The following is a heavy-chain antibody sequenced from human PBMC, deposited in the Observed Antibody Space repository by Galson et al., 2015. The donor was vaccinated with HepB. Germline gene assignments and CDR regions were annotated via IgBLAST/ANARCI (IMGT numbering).Heavy chain of an antibody. V-gene: IGHV3-53*04. CDR3: AGANYYDSSGYYPTPDY. J-gene: IGHJ4*02. CDR2: IYSGGST. D-gene: IGHD3-22*01. Sequence: SLRLSCAASGFTVSSNYMSWVRQAPGKGLEWVSVIYSGGSTYYADSVKGRFTISRHNSKNTLYLQMNSLRAEDTAVYYCAGANYYDSSGYYPTPDYWGQGTLVTVSS. CDR1: GFTVSSNY.